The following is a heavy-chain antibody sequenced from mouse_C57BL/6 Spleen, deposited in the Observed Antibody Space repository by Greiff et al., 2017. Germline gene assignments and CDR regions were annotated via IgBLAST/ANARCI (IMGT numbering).Heavy chain of an antibody. V-gene: IGHV1-53*01. CDR1: GYTFTSYW. D-gene: IGHD3-2*02. CDR3: ARSEGQLRLRAWFAY. Sequence: QVQLQQPGTELVKPGASAKLSCKASGYTFTSYWMHWVKQRPGQGLEWIGNINPSNGGTNYNEKFKSKATLTVDKSSSTAYMQLSSLTSEDSAVYYCARSEGQLRLRAWFAYWGQGTLVTVSA. CDR2: INPSNGGT. J-gene: IGHJ3*01.